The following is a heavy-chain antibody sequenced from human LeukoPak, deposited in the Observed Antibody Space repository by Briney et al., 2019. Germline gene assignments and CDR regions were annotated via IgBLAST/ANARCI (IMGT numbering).Heavy chain of an antibody. V-gene: IGHV1-2*02. CDR3: AAYTIFGVISGDY. CDR1: GYTFTGYY. Sequence: ASVKVSCKASGYTFTGYYMHWVRQAPGQGLEWMGWINPNSGATTYAQKFQGRVTMTRDTSISTAYMELSSLRSDDTAVYYCAAYTIFGVISGDYWGQGTLVTVSS. D-gene: IGHD3-3*01. CDR2: INPNSGAT. J-gene: IGHJ4*02.